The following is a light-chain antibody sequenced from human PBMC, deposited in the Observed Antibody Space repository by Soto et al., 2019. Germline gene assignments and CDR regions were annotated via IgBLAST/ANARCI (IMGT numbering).Light chain of an antibody. J-gene: IGKJ1*01. Sequence: ENVLTQSPGTLSLSPGERATLSCRASQSVSNYFAWYQQKPREAPRRLIYDSSTRATGFPDRFSGSGSGSEFTLTISGLQSEDFATYYCQQSYSTPWTFGQGTKVDI. CDR2: DSS. CDR3: QQSYSTPWT. V-gene: IGKV3-11*01. CDR1: QSVSNY.